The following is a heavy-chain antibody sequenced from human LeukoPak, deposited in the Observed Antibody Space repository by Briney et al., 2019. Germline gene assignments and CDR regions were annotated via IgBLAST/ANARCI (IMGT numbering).Heavy chain of an antibody. Sequence: PSETLSLTCTVSGGSISSYYWSWIRQPPGKGLEWIGYIYYSGSTNYNPSLKSRVTISVDTSKNQFSLNLKSVTPEDTAVYYCARNLIPEQLVMNFWGQGTLVNVSS. D-gene: IGHD6-13*01. J-gene: IGHJ4*02. CDR3: ARNLIPEQLVMNF. CDR2: IYYSGST. V-gene: IGHV4-59*01. CDR1: GGSISSYY.